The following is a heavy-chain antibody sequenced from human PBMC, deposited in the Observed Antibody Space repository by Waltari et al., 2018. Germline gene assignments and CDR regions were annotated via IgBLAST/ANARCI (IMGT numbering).Heavy chain of an antibody. CDR1: GFTVSSNY. CDR2: IYSVGST. V-gene: IGHV3-53*02. D-gene: IGHD1-26*01. CDR3: ARGLGVGGSYYGLDY. Sequence: EVQLVETGGGLIQPGGSLRLSCAASGFTVSSNYMSWVRQAPGKGLGWVLVIYSVGSTYYADSVKGRFTISRDNAKNTMYLQMNSRRAEDTAVYYCARGLGVGGSYYGLDYWGQGTLVTVSS. J-gene: IGHJ4*02.